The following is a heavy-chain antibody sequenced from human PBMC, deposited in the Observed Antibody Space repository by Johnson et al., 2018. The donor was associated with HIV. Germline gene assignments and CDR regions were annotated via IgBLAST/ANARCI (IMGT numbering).Heavy chain of an antibody. CDR3: AKAGNGDAFDI. CDR1: GFTFSSYA. CDR2: ISYDGSNK. V-gene: IGHV3-30*04. D-gene: IGHD4-23*01. J-gene: IGHJ3*02. Sequence: QVQLVESGGGVVRPGRSLRLSCAASGFTFSSYAMHWVRQAPGKGLEWVAVISYDGSNKYYADSVKGRFTISRDNSKNTLYLQMNSLRAEDTAVDYCAKAGNGDAFDIWGQGTMVTVSS.